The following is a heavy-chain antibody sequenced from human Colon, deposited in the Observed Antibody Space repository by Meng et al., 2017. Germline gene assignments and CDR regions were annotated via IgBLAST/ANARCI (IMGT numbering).Heavy chain of an antibody. CDR3: VRATQWTPGGD. CDR1: GFTFSSYW. Sequence: GESLKIFCATSGFTFSSYWMHWVRQVPGKGLLWVSRINGDGSYTTYADFVKGRFTVSRDNAKSTLYLQMSSLGVEDTAVYYCVRATQWTPGGDWGQGTLVTVSS. CDR2: INGDGSYT. V-gene: IGHV3-74*03. D-gene: IGHD6-19*01. J-gene: IGHJ4*02.